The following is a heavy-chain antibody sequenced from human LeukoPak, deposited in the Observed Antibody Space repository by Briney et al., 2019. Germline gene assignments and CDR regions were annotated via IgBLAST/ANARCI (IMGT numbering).Heavy chain of an antibody. V-gene: IGHV3-23*01. CDR1: GFTFSNYT. Sequence: GGSLRLSCTASGFTFSNYTMNWIRQAPGKGLEWVSSIPASGGSTYYADSVKGRFTISRDNSKNSLYLQMNSLRAEDTAVYYCAKESSGGWYFDYWGQGTLVTVSS. CDR3: AKESSGGWYFDY. J-gene: IGHJ4*02. CDR2: IPASGGST. D-gene: IGHD6-19*01.